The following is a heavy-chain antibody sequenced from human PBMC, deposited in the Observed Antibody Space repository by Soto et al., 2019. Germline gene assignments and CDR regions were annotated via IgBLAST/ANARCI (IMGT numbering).Heavy chain of an antibody. J-gene: IGHJ1*01. V-gene: IGHV4-30-4*01. D-gene: IGHD1-7*01. Sequence: VQLQGSGPGLVKPSQTLSLTCTVSGASVNTGDYYWSYIRQPPGKGLEWLGYIFYSGDTYYNPYLKSRATISLNTSRNQFSLTLTSVTDADTAVYYCVGTGTTDDFWGQGTLVTVSS. CDR1: GASVNTGDYY. CDR2: IFYSGDT. CDR3: VGTGTTDDF.